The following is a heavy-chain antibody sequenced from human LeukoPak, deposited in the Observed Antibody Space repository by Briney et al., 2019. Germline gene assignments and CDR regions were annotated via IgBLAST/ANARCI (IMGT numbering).Heavy chain of an antibody. D-gene: IGHD3-10*01. CDR2: INSNSGNI. J-gene: IGHJ6*03. V-gene: IGHV3-21*01. Sequence: GGSLRLSCAASGFTFSSYSMNWVRQAQGKGLEWVSSINSNSGNIQYADSVTGRFTVSRDNAKNSLSLQMNSLRAEDTAVYYCARLYYGSGSYLNYYMDVWGKGTTVIVSS. CDR3: ARLYYGSGSYLNYYMDV. CDR1: GFTFSSYS.